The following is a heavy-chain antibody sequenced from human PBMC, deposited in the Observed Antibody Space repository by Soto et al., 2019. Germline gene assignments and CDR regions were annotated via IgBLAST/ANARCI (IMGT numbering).Heavy chain of an antibody. V-gene: IGHV3-30*18. CDR3: AKDLAGATNY. J-gene: IGHJ4*02. CDR2: ISYDGSNK. Sequence: QVQLVESGGGVVQPGRSLRLSCAASGFTFGSYGMHWVRQAPGKGLEWVAVISYDGSNKYYADSVKGRFTISRDNSKNTLYLQMNSLRAEDTAVYYCAKDLAGATNYWGQGTLVTVSS. CDR1: GFTFGSYG. D-gene: IGHD1-26*01.